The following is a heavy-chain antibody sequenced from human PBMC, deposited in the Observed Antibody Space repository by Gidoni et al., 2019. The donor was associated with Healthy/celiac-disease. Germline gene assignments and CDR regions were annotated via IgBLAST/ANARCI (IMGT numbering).Heavy chain of an antibody. D-gene: IGHD3-9*01. CDR3: ARGITYYDILTGYPYYFDY. Sequence: EVQLVQSGAEVKKPGESLKISCKGSGYSFTSYWIGWVRQMPGKGLEWMGIIYPGDSDTRYSPSFQGQVPISADKSISTAYLQWSSLKASDTAMYYCARGITYYDILTGYPYYFDYWGQGTLVTVSS. V-gene: IGHV5-51*01. J-gene: IGHJ4*02. CDR1: GYSFTSYW. CDR2: IYPGDSDT.